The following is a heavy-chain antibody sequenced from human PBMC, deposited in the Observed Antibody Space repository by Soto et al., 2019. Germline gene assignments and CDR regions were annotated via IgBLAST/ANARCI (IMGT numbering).Heavy chain of an antibody. J-gene: IGHJ4*02. V-gene: IGHV3-74*01. CDR3: ARGGPYNAGPRGSSVAEY. Sequence: EVQLVESGGGFVQRGGSLRLSCEASGVTFNDYCMHWVRQVPGKGLVWVSRINTDGSSTSYADSGKGRFTISRENAKNTVYRLMNSLRAEDSAVYFCARGGPYNAGPRGSSVAEYWGQGTLFTLAS. CDR1: GVTFNDYC. D-gene: IGHD6-19*01. CDR2: INTDGSST.